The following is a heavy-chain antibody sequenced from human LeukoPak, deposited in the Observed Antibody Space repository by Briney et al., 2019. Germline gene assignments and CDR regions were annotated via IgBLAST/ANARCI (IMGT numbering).Heavy chain of an antibody. Sequence: GGSLRLSCAASGFSFSDYYMSWIRQAPGKGLGWVSYITSSGSSTYYADSVKGRFTISRDSAQKSLFLQMNSLRAEDTAVYYCARHRVGATHDFDYWGQGTPVTVSS. V-gene: IGHV3-11*01. CDR1: GFSFSDYY. CDR2: ITSSGSST. D-gene: IGHD1-26*01. J-gene: IGHJ4*02. CDR3: ARHRVGATHDFDY.